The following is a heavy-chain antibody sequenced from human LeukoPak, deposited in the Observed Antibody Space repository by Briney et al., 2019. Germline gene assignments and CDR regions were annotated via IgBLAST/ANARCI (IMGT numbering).Heavy chain of an antibody. V-gene: IGHV1-69*13. CDR2: IIPIFGAA. Sequence: EASVKVSCKASGGTFSSYAISWVGQAPGQGLEWMGGIIPIFGAANYAQKFQGRVTITADESTSTAYMELSSLRSEDTAVYYCARGVLGGLVYYYGMDVWGQGTTVTVSS. J-gene: IGHJ6*02. CDR1: GGTFSSYA. CDR3: ARGVLGGLVYYYGMDV. D-gene: IGHD2-8*02.